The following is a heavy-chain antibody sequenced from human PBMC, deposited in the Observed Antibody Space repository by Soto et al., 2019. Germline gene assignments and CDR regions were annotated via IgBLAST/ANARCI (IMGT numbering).Heavy chain of an antibody. CDR3: GLEQRLLFSDWLKAALRGH. V-gene: IGHV1-18*01. J-gene: IGHJ4*02. Sequence: QVHLVQSGAEVKKPGASVKVSCKASGYTFTNYGISWLRQAPGQGLEWMGWINPYNGNTNQAQKLQGRVTMTTDTATITAYLELGLLTSHDSPAHYCGLEQRLLFSDWLKAALRGHWCQGTLVSVSS. CDR2: INPYNGNT. D-gene: IGHD3-9*01. CDR1: GYTFTNYG.